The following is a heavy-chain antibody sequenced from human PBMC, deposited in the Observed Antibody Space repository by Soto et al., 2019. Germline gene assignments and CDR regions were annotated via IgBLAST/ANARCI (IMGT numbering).Heavy chain of an antibody. V-gene: IGHV3-30-3*01. CDR3: AREWGIAPVFDY. CDR1: GFTFSSYA. Sequence: QVQLVESGGGVVQPGRSLRLSCAASGFTFSSYAMHLVRQAPGKGLEWVAVISYDGSNKYYADSVKGRFTISRDNSKNTLYLQMNSLRAEDTAVYYCAREWGIAPVFDYWGQGTLVTVSS. D-gene: IGHD6-13*01. CDR2: ISYDGSNK. J-gene: IGHJ4*02.